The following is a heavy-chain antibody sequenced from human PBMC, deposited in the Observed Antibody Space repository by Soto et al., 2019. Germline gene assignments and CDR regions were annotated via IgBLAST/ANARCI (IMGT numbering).Heavy chain of an antibody. CDR1: GGSFSGYY. J-gene: IGHJ6*02. D-gene: IGHD5-18*01. Sequence: SETLSLTCAVYGGSFSGYYWSWIHQPPGKGLEWIGEINHSGSTNYNPSLKSRVTISVDTSKNQFSLKLSSVTAAETAVYYCARGRIQLWLSVYYGMDVWGQGTTVTVSS. CDR2: INHSGST. V-gene: IGHV4-34*01. CDR3: ARGRIQLWLSVYYGMDV.